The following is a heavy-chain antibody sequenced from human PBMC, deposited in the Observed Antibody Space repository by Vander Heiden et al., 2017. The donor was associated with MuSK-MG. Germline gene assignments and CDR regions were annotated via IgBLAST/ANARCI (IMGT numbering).Heavy chain of an antibody. CDR2: IYYSGST. Sequence: QVQLQESGPGLVKPSETLSLTCTVSGGSISSYYWSWIRQPPGKGLEWIGYIYYSGSTNYNPSLKSRVTISVDTSKNQFSLKLSSVTAADTAVYYCARVLLGYCSGGSCWGNWFDPWGQGTLVTVSS. V-gene: IGHV4-59*08. CDR3: ARVLLGYCSGGSCWGNWFDP. J-gene: IGHJ5*02. D-gene: IGHD2-15*01. CDR1: GGSISSYY.